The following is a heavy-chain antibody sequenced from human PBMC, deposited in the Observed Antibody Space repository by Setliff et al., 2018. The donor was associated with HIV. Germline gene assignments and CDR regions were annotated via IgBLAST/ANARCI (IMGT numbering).Heavy chain of an antibody. CDR3: ARGASGSYYYYYYYYMDV. V-gene: IGHV4-31*03. CDR1: GAPMTSGSFY. D-gene: IGHD3-10*01. J-gene: IGHJ6*03. CDR2: IYHTGST. Sequence: SETLSLTCTVSGAPMTSGSFYWSWIRHLPGKGLEWIGYIYHTGSTYNNPSLKSRISISVDTSKNQFSLKLNAVTVADTAVYYCARGASGSYYYYYYYYMDVWGKGTTVTVSS.